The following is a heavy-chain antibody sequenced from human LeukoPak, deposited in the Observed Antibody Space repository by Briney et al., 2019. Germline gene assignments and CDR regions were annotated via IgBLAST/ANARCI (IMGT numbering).Heavy chain of an antibody. D-gene: IGHD6-19*01. Sequence: PSETLSLTCTVSGGSISSGGYYWSWIRQPPGKGLEWIGYIYHSGSTYYNPSLKSRVTISVDRSKNQFSLKLSSVTAADTAVYYCAREFRRAVAFDYWGQGTLVTVSS. V-gene: IGHV4-30-2*01. CDR1: GGSISSGGYY. CDR3: AREFRRAVAFDY. J-gene: IGHJ4*02. CDR2: IYHSGST.